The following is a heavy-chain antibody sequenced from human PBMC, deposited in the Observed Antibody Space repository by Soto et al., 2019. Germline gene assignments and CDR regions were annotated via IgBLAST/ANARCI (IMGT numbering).Heavy chain of an antibody. CDR3: ARGLAVAYSPALL. CDR1: GYTFTSYY. CDR2: INPGGGIT. Sequence: QVQLEQSGAEVKNPGASVKVSCKASGYTFTSYYXHWVRQAPGQGLEWMGVINPGGGITSYAENLHGRVTMTRDTSTSTAYMELSSLRSEDTAIYYCARGLAVAYSPALLWGQGTLLTVYS. V-gene: IGHV1-46*01. J-gene: IGHJ4*02. D-gene: IGHD6-19*01.